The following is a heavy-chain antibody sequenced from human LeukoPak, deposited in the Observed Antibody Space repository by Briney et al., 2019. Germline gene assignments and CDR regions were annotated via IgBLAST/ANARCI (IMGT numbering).Heavy chain of an antibody. CDR1: GFTFDDYG. D-gene: IGHD3-3*02. CDR3: ARELAALKSDY. J-gene: IGHJ4*02. Sequence: GGSLRLSCAASGFTFDDYGMSWVRQAPGKGLEWVSGINWNGGSTGYADSVKGRFTISRDNAKNSLYLQMNSLRAEDTASYYSARELAALKSDYWGQGTLVTVSS. V-gene: IGHV3-20*04. CDR2: INWNGGST.